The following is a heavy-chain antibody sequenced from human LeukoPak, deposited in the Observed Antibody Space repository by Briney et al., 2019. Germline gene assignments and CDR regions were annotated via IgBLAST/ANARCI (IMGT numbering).Heavy chain of an antibody. Sequence: SETLSLTCSVHGSSFTGYYWSWIRQPPGKGLEWIGERNHRGSSYFNPSFGSRVTISLDMSRKQFSLNLTSVTAADPAFYYCARGSGSYSGAADYWGQGTLVTVSS. CDR2: RNHRGSS. V-gene: IGHV4-34*01. J-gene: IGHJ4*02. CDR1: GSSFTGYY. CDR3: ARGSGSYSGAADY. D-gene: IGHD6-19*01.